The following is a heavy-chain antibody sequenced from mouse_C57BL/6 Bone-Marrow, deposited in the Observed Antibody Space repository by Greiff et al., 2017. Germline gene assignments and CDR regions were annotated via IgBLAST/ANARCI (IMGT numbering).Heavy chain of an antibody. Sequence: VQLQQSDAELVKPGASVKISCKVSGYTFTDHTIHWMKQRPEQGLEWIGYIYPRDGSTKYNEKFKGKATLTADKSSSTAYMQLNSLTSEDSAVYFCARRRNYYGSISYYFDYWGQGTTLTVSS. V-gene: IGHV1-78*01. J-gene: IGHJ2*01. CDR1: GYTFTDHT. D-gene: IGHD1-1*01. CDR3: ARRRNYYGSISYYFDY. CDR2: IYPRDGST.